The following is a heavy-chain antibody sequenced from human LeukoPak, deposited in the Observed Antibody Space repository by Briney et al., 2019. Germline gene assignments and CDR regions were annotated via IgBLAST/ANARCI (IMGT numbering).Heavy chain of an antibody. CDR1: GFTFSSYW. D-gene: IGHD3-10*01. V-gene: IGHV3-7*03. Sequence: GGSLRLSCAASGFTFSSYWMSWVRQAPGKGLEWVANIKQDGSEKYYVGSVKGRFTISRDNAKNSLYLQMNSLRAEDTAVYYCARDAAWFGELLDAFDIWGQGTMVTVSS. CDR3: ARDAAWFGELLDAFDI. CDR2: IKQDGSEK. J-gene: IGHJ3*02.